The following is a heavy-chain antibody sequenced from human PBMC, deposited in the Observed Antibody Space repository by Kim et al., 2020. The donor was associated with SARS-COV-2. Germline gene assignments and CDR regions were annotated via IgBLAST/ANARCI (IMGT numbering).Heavy chain of an antibody. CDR3: ARTSSGRKAYYYYGMDV. CDR2: MNPNSGNT. Sequence: ASVKVSCKASGYTFTSYDINWVRQATGQGLEWMGWMNPNSGNTGYAQKFQGRVTMTRNTSISTAYMELSSLRSEDTAVYYCARTSSGRKAYYYYGMDVWGQGTTVTVSS. J-gene: IGHJ6*02. D-gene: IGHD6-19*01. V-gene: IGHV1-8*01. CDR1: GYTFTSYD.